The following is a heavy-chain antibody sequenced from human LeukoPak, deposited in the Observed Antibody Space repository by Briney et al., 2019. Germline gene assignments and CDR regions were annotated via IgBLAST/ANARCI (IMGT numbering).Heavy chain of an antibody. V-gene: IGHV1-2*02. D-gene: IGHD6-6*01. J-gene: IGHJ6*02. CDR1: GYTFTGYY. CDR3: ALGATSIADDTLRLDA. CDR2: INPNSGGT. Sequence: GASVKVSCKASGYTFTGYYMHWVRQAPGQGLEWMGWINPNSGGTNYAQKFQGRVTMTRDTSISTAYMELSRLRSDDTAVYYCALGATSIADDTLRLDAWGQGTTVTVSS.